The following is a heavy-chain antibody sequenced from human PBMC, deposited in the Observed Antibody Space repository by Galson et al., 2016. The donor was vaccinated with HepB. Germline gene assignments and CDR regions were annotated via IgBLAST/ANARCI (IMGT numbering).Heavy chain of an antibody. CDR1: RFTFSSYA. D-gene: IGHD3-10*01. CDR3: ARGGTGRQRDDSNQH. V-gene: IGHV3-21*01. CDR2: ISGDGHYI. Sequence: SLRLSCAASRFTFSSYAMSWVRQAPGKGLEWVSSISGDGHYIYYADSVRGRFTISRDNAKNSLYLQMDSLRAEDIAVYYCARGGTGRQRDDSNQHWGQGTLLTVSS. J-gene: IGHJ1*01.